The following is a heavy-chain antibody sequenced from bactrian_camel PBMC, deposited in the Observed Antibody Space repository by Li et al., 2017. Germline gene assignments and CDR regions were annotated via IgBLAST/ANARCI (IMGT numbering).Heavy chain of an antibody. V-gene: IGHV3S6*01. Sequence: VQLVESGGGLVPPGGSLRLSCEAFDQAYDSYCMAWFRQAPGKEREGVSVIEPDGIKTYAESAKGRFTISRDNGKSMIVLQMNNLEPEDTAMYYCAGRMTSMYWCELGPETGYNYWGQGTQVTVS. D-gene: IGHD7*01. J-gene: IGHJ4*01. CDR2: IEPDGIKT. CDR1: DQAYDSYC. CDR3: AGRMTSMYWCELGPETGYNY.